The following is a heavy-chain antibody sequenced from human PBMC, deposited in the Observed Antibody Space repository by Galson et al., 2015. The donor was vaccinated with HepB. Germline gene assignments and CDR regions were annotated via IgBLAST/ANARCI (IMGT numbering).Heavy chain of an antibody. D-gene: IGHD3-16*01. CDR3: AKVAILGATPHYFDF. CDR2: VSGDGDIT. V-gene: IGHV3-23*01. J-gene: IGHJ4*02. Sequence: SLRLSCAASGFTFTRCAMNWVRQAPGKGLEWVSSVSGDGDITYYADSVRGRFTIFRDNSQNTLHLQMNRLRAVDTAVYYCAKVAILGATPHYFDFLGQGTQVTVSS. CDR1: GFTFTRCA.